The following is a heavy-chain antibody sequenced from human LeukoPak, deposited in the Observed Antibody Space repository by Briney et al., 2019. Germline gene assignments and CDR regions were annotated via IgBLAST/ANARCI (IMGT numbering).Heavy chain of an antibody. CDR1: GFTFSSYG. V-gene: IGHV3-33*01. CDR2: IWYDGSNK. D-gene: IGHD5-18*01. J-gene: IGHJ6*02. Sequence: PGGSLRLSCAASGFTFSSYGMHWVRQAPGKGLEWVAVIWYDGSNKYYADSVKGRFTISRDNSKNTLYLQMNSLRAEDTAVYYCARDRSKRIRTGMDVWGQGTTVTVSS. CDR3: ARDRSKRIRTGMDV.